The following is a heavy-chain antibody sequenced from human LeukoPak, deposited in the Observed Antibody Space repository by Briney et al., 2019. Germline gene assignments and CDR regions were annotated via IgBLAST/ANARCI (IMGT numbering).Heavy chain of an antibody. CDR2: IHYSGST. J-gene: IGHJ4*02. V-gene: IGHV4-59*01. CDR1: GGSISSYY. Sequence: SQTLSLTCTVYGGSISSYYWSWIRQPPGKGLEWIGYIHYSGSTKYNPSLKSRVTISVDTSKNQVSLKLSSVTAADTAVYYCASISYGSGSIDYWGQGTLVTVSS. CDR3: ASISYGSGSIDY. D-gene: IGHD3-10*01.